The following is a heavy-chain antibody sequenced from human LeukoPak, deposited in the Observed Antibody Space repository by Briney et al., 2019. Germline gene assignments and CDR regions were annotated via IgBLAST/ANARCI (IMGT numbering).Heavy chain of an antibody. CDR2: ISAYNGNT. Sequence: GASVKVSCKASGYTFTSYGISWVRQAPGRGLEWMGWISAYNGNTNYAQKLQGRVTMTTDTSTSSAYMELRSLRSDDTAAYYCARAYSSSWCTNFDYWGQGTLVTVSS. CDR1: GYTFTSYG. J-gene: IGHJ4*02. CDR3: ARAYSSSWCTNFDY. D-gene: IGHD6-13*01. V-gene: IGHV1-18*01.